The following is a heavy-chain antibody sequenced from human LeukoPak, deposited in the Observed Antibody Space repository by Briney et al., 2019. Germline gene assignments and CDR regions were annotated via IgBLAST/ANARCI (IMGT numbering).Heavy chain of an antibody. CDR3: ARDRMDTGTYFDY. CDR1: GHTFTTYG. CDR2: ISTYNGNT. J-gene: IGHJ4*02. D-gene: IGHD5-18*01. Sequence: ASVKVSCKSSGHTFTTYGITWVRQAPGQGLEWMGWISTYNGNTNYAQKLQGRVTMTTDTSTSTAYMELRSLRSDDTAMYYCARDRMDTGTYFDYWGQGTLVTVSS. V-gene: IGHV1-18*01.